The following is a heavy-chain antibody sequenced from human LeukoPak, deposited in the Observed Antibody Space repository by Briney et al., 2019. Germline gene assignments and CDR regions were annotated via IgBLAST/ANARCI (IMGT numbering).Heavy chain of an antibody. CDR1: GFTFSSYA. CDR3: ARDLAPRNQWLGNYYYYYGMDV. CDR2: ISYDGSNK. Sequence: GRSLRLSCAAPGFTFSSYAMHWVRQAPGKGLEWVAVISYDGSNKYYADSVKGRSTISRDNSKNTLYLQMNSLRAEDTAVYYCARDLAPRNQWLGNYYYYYGMDVWGQGTTVTVSS. J-gene: IGHJ6*02. V-gene: IGHV3-30*04. D-gene: IGHD6-19*01.